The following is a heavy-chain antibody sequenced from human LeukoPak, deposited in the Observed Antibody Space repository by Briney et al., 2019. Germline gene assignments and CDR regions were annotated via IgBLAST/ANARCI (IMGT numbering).Heavy chain of an antibody. D-gene: IGHD3-16*02. CDR1: GGSISSYY. CDR2: IYYSGST. V-gene: IGHV4-59*01. Sequence: PSETLSLTCTVSGGSISSYYWSWIRQPPGKGLEWIGYIYYSGSTNYNPSLKSRVTISVDTSKNQFSLKLSSVTAADTAVYYCARVPYYYVWGSYRYYYYYTDVWGKGTTVTISS. J-gene: IGHJ6*03. CDR3: ARVPYYYVWGSYRYYYYYTDV.